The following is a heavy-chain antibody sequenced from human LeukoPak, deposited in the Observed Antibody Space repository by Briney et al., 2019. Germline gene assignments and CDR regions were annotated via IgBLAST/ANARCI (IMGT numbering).Heavy chain of an antibody. CDR2: ISYDGSNK. CDR3: ARDRFWSGYFQH. J-gene: IGHJ4*02. Sequence: GRSLRLSCAASGFTFSSYAMHWVRQAPGKGLEWVAVISYDGSNKYYADSVKGRFTISRDNAKNSLYLQMNSLRAEDTAVYYCARDRFWSGYFQHWGQGTLVTVSS. CDR1: GFTFSSYA. V-gene: IGHV3-30-3*01. D-gene: IGHD3-3*01.